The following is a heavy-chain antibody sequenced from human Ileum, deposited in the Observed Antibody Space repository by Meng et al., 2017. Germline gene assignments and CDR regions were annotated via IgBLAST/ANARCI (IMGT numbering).Heavy chain of an antibody. J-gene: IGHJ4*02. CDR3: ASLNWGSPLDY. CDR2: IYHSGST. CDR1: GFSIKSVTY. Sequence: SETLSLTCSVSGFSIKSVTYWGWIRQPPGKGLEFLGTIYHSGSTYYNSSLKSRVTISVDTSKNEFSPQLTSVTAADTAVYFCASLNWGSPLDYWGQGTLVTVSS. V-gene: IGHV4-38-2*01. D-gene: IGHD3-16*01.